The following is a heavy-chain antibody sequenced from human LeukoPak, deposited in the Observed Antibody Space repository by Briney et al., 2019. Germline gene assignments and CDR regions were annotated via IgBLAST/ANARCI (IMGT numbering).Heavy chain of an antibody. J-gene: IGHJ4*02. CDR1: GFTISTDW. Sequence: GGSLRLSCAASGFTISTDWMSWVRQAPGKGLEWVANTNQEGSEKYYVDSVKGRFTISKDNAKNSLYLQMNSLRAEDTAVYYCARDPKWLDYWGQGTLVTVSS. D-gene: IGHD5-12*01. CDR2: TNQEGSEK. CDR3: ARDPKWLDY. V-gene: IGHV3-7*01.